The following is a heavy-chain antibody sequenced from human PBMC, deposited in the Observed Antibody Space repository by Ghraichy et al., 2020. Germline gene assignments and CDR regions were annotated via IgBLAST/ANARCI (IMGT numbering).Heavy chain of an antibody. J-gene: IGHJ4*02. Sequence: GGSPRLSCAASGFTFSSYGMHWVRQAPGKGLEWVAVIWYDGSNKYYADSVKGRFTISRDNSKNTLYLQMNSLRAEDTAVYYCARDTGGSGIDYWAQGTLVTVSS. D-gene: IGHD3-10*01. CDR2: IWYDGSNK. CDR3: ARDTGGSGIDY. CDR1: GFTFSSYG. V-gene: IGHV3-33*01.